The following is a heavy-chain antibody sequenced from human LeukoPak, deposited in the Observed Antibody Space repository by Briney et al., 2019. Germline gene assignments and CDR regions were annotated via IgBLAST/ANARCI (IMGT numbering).Heavy chain of an antibody. CDR2: IYTSGST. Sequence: PSETLSLTCTVSGGSISSYYWSWIRQPPGKGLEWIGYIYTSGSTNYNPSLKSRVTISVDTSKNQFSLKLSSVTAADTAVYYCARGGVVPAASWGQGTLVTVSS. D-gene: IGHD2-2*01. J-gene: IGHJ4*02. V-gene: IGHV4-4*09. CDR3: ARGGVVPAAS. CDR1: GGSISSYY.